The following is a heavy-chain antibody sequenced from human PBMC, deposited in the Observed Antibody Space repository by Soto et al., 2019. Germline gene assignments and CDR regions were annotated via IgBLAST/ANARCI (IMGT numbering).Heavy chain of an antibody. V-gene: IGHV4-31*03. Sequence: PSETLSLTCTVSGGSISSGGYYWSWIRQHPGKGLEWIGYIYYSGSTYYNPSLKSRVTIPVDTSKNQFSLKLSSVTAADTAVYYCARDDGMDAFDIWGQGTMVTVSS. CDR3: ARDDGMDAFDI. CDR1: GGSISSGGYY. J-gene: IGHJ3*02. CDR2: IYYSGST.